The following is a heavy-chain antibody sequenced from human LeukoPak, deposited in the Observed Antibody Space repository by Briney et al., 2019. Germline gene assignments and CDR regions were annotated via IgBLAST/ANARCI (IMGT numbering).Heavy chain of an antibody. D-gene: IGHD3-22*01. CDR3: ARDAFRDYYDSSGPDY. CDR2: IWYDGSNK. Sequence: GGSLRLSCAASGFTFSSYGMHWVRQAPGKGLEWVAVIWYDGSNKYYADSVKGRFTISRVNSKNTLYLQMNSLRAEDTAVYYCARDAFRDYYDSSGPDYWGQGTLVTVSS. J-gene: IGHJ4*02. V-gene: IGHV3-33*01. CDR1: GFTFSSYG.